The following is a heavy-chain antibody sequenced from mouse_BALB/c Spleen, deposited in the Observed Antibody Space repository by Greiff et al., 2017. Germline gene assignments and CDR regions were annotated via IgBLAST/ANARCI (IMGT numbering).Heavy chain of an antibody. J-gene: IGHJ4*01. CDR1: GYTFTNYW. Sequence: QVQLQQSGAELVRPGTSVKISCKASGYTFTNYWLGWVKQRPGHGLEWIGDIYPGGGYTNYNEKFKGKATLTADTSSSTAYMQLSSLTSEDSAVYFCARGDMITTGYAMDYWGQGTSVTVSS. V-gene: IGHV1-63*02. CDR2: IYPGGGYT. D-gene: IGHD2-4*01. CDR3: ARGDMITTGYAMDY.